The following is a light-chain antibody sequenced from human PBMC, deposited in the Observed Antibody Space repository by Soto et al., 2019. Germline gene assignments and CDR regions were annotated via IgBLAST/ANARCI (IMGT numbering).Light chain of an antibody. J-gene: IGLJ3*02. V-gene: IGLV1-44*01. Sequence: QSVLTQPPSASGTPGQRVTISCSGSSSNIGSHVVYWYQQLAGTAPKLRMYNNNQRPSGVPDRLSGSKSGTSASLVISGLQSEDEAEYYCAVWDDSLDGGVFGGGTKVTVL. CDR2: NNN. CDR3: AVWDDSLDGGV. CDR1: SSNIGSHV.